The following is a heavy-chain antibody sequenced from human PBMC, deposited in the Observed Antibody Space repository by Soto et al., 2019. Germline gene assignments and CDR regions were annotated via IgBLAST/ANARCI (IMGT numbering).Heavy chain of an antibody. CDR3: ASTSYFDNSGSAY. CDR2: IYYSGST. CDR1: GGSISNDNYY. Sequence: QVQLQESGPGLVKPSQTLSLTCTVSGGSISNDNYYWSWIRQPPGKGLEWIGYIYYSGSTHYNPSLNSRVIISMDTSKNQFSLRLNSVTAADTAVYYCASTSYFDNSGSAYWGQGTLVTVSS. D-gene: IGHD3-22*01. J-gene: IGHJ4*02. V-gene: IGHV4-30-4*01.